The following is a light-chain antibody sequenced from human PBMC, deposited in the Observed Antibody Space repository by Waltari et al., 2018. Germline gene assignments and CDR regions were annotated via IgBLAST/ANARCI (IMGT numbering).Light chain of an antibody. CDR1: QSVGGN. Sequence: EIVLTQHPATLSVSPGGRATLSCRASQSVGGNLAWYQQKPGQAPRLLMYAASARATGIPARFTGGGSGTEFTLTITSLQSEDFAIYYCQQYNDWPPVVFTFGPGTKVDIK. J-gene: IGKJ3*01. CDR2: AAS. CDR3: QQYNDWPPVVFT. V-gene: IGKV3-15*01.